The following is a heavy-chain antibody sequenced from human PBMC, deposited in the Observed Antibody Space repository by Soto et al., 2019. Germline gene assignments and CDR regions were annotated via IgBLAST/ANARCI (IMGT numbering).Heavy chain of an antibody. CDR3: ARDFADYPLYSHGMDV. CDR1: GYSLTNFY. CDR2: IESNSGRT. J-gene: IGHJ6*02. D-gene: IGHD4-17*01. Sequence: QVQLVQSGAEVKQPGASVKISCKASGYSLTNFYLHWVRQAPGQGLEWMGIIESNSGRTSHAQKLKRQFTMHRDTSTRTVHMELRSLRSEDTAVYYCARDFADYPLYSHGMDVWGQGTTVTVSS. V-gene: IGHV1-46*01.